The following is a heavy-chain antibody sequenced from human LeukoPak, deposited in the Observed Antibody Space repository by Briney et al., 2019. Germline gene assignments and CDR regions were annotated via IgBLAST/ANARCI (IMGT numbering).Heavy chain of an antibody. D-gene: IGHD3-22*01. V-gene: IGHV4-34*01. CDR1: GGSFSGYY. CDR3: AVGPRYYYDSSGSLDY. Sequence: SETLSLTCAVYGGSFSGYYWSRIRQPPGKGLEWIGEINHSGSTNYNPSLKSRVTISVDTSKNQFSLKLSSVTAADTAVYYCAVGPRYYYDSSGSLDYWGQGALVTVSS. CDR2: INHSGST. J-gene: IGHJ4*02.